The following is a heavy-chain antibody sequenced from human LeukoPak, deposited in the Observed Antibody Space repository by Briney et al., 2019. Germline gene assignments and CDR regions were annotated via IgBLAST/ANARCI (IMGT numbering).Heavy chain of an antibody. CDR1: AFTISTNY. CDR3: ARINYRAFSI. J-gene: IGHJ6*02. CDR2: IYGDGST. D-gene: IGHD4-11*01. Sequence: LRLSCVASAFTISTNYMIWLHQSTGKGLEWVSLIYGDGSTYYADSVKGRVTISRDNSKNTVFLQMNSLRAEDTALYYCARINYRAFSIWGQGTTVTVSS. V-gene: IGHV3-66*01.